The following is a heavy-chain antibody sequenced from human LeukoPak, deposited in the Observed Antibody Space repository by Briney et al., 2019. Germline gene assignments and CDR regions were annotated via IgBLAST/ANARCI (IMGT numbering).Heavy chain of an antibody. CDR1: GFTFSSYG. D-gene: IGHD6-13*01. J-gene: IGHJ3*02. Sequence: PGGSLRLSCAASGFTFSSYGMHWVRQAPGKGLEWVAFIRYDGSNKYYADSVKGRFTISRDSSKNTLYLQMNSLRPEDTAVYYCARDPYTSSWYWAFDIWGQGTMVTVSS. CDR3: ARDPYTSSWYWAFDI. V-gene: IGHV3-30*02. CDR2: IRYDGSNK.